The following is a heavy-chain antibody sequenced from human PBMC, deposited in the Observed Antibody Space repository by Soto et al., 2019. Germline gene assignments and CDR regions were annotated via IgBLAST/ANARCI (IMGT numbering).Heavy chain of an antibody. CDR3: AKTESRGTFYYYAMDV. Sequence: ASVKASCKASGYTFTSYAMHWVRQAPGQRLEWMGWINAGNGNTKYSQKFQGRVTITRDTSASTAYMELSSLRSEDTAVYYCAKTESRGTFYYYAMDVWGQGTTVTVSS. CDR1: GYTFTSYA. V-gene: IGHV1-3*01. CDR2: INAGNGNT. D-gene: IGHD3-16*01. J-gene: IGHJ6*02.